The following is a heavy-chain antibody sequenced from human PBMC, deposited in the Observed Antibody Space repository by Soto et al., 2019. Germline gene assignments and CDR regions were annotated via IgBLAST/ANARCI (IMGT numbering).Heavy chain of an antibody. CDR2: IIPIFGTA. J-gene: IGHJ3*01. CDR1: GGTFSSYA. D-gene: IGHD2-15*01. CDR3: ARSIVVVVATDAFDF. V-gene: IGHV1-69*06. Sequence: GASVKVSCKASGGTFSSYAISWVRQAPGQGLEWMGGIIPIFGTANYAQKFQGRVTITADKSTSTAYMELSSLRSEDTAVYYCARSIVVVVATDAFDFWGQGTMVTVSS.